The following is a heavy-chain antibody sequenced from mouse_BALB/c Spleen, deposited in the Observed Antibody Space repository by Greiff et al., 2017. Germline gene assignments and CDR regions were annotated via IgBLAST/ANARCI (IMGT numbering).Heavy chain of an antibody. V-gene: IGHV1S137*01. CDR2: ISTYYGDA. J-gene: IGHJ4*01. CDR1: GYTFTDYA. CDR3: ARSSTMTLYYAMDY. Sequence: QVQLQQSGAELVRPGVSVKISCKGSGYTFTDYAMHWVKQSHAKSLEWIGVISTYYGDASYNQKFKGKATMTVDKSSSTAYMELARLTSEDSAIYYCARSSTMTLYYAMDYWGQGTSVTVSS. D-gene: IGHD2-4*01.